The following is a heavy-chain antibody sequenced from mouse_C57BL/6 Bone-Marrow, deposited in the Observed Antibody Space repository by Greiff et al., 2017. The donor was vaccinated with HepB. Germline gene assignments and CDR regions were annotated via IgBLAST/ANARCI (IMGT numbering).Heavy chain of an antibody. Sequence: EVKLMESGGDLVKPGGSLKLSCAASGFTFSSYGMSWVRQTPDKRLEWVATISSGGSYTYYPDSVKGRFTISRDKAKNTLYLQMSSLKSEDTAMYYCARTYGNYAMYYWGQGTSVTVSS. D-gene: IGHD2-1*01. CDR2: ISSGGSYT. J-gene: IGHJ4*01. V-gene: IGHV5-6*01. CDR3: ARTYGNYAMYY. CDR1: GFTFSSYG.